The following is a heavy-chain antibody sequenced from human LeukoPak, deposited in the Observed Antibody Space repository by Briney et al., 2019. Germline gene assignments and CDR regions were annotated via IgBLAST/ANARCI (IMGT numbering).Heavy chain of an antibody. CDR1: GFTFRSYA. V-gene: IGHV3-30-3*01. J-gene: IGHJ4*02. CDR3: ARESPACGEDCYFDY. D-gene: IGHD2-21*02. Sequence: GGSLRLSCAASGFTFRSYAMHWVRQAPGKGLEWVAGISYDGTNKYYADSVKGRFTISRDNSKNTLYLQTNSLRTDDTAVYYCARESPACGEDCYFDYWGQGTLVTVSS. CDR2: ISYDGTNK.